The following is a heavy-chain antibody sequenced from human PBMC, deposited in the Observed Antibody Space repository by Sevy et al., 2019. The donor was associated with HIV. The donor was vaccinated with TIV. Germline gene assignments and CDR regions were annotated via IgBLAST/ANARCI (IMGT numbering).Heavy chain of an antibody. CDR2: LSRRDGRK. Sequence: GGSLRLSCAGSGFNLRNYAMNWVRQAPEKGLEWVAALSRRDGRKHLEDSVMGRFTISRDDSRNTLFLQMNSLRVEDTAISYCAFALSDVWHGDLPAGDYWGQGTLVTVSS. CDR1: GFNLRNYA. V-gene: IGHV3-23*01. J-gene: IGHJ4*02. CDR3: AFALSDVWHGDLPAGDY. D-gene: IGHD2-21*01.